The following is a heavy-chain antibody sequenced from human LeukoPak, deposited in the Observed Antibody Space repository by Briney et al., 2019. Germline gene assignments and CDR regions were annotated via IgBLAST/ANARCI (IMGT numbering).Heavy chain of an antibody. Sequence: SETLSLTCAVYGGSFSGYYWSWIRQPPGKGLEWIGEINHSGSTNYNPSLKSRVTISVDTSKNQFSLKLSSVTAADTAVYYCARLGSGDYYYYYMDVWGKGTTVTVSS. D-gene: IGHD7-27*01. CDR1: GGSFSGYY. CDR2: INHSGST. J-gene: IGHJ6*03. V-gene: IGHV4-34*01. CDR3: ARLGSGDYYYYYMDV.